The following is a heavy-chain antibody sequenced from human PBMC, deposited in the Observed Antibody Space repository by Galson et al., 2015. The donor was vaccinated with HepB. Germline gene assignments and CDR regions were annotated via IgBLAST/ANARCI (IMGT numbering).Heavy chain of an antibody. CDR3: TTEVVVEMATITAFDI. D-gene: IGHD5-24*01. CDR2: IKSKTDGGTT. J-gene: IGHJ3*02. CDR1: GFTFSNAW. V-gene: IGHV3-15*01. Sequence: SLRLSCAASGFTFSNAWMSWVRQAPGKGLEWVGRIKSKTDGGTTDYAAPVKGRFTISRDDSKNTLYLQMNSLKTEDTAVYYCTTEVVVEMATITAFDIWGQGTMVTVSS.